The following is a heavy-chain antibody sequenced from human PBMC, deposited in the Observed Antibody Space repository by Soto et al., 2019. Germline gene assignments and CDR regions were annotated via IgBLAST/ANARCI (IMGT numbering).Heavy chain of an antibody. CDR1: GFNFSGHG. CDR2: ISYGGSNK. Sequence: QVQLVESGGGVVQPGRSLRLSCAASGFNFSGHGMHWVRQAPGKGLEWVAAISYGGSNKYYTDSVKGRFTISRDNSKNTLYLQMNGLRAEDTAVYYCSKDPSRKWLRFGVDFWGQGTLVTVSS. V-gene: IGHV3-30*18. D-gene: IGHD5-12*01. CDR3: SKDPSRKWLRFGVDF. J-gene: IGHJ4*02.